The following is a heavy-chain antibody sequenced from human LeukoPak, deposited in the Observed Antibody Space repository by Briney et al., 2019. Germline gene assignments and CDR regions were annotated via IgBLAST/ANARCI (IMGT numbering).Heavy chain of an antibody. Sequence: GGSLRLSCVASGITLSTYGMNWVRQAPGKGLEWVANIKPGGGERYYVDSVKGRFTISRDNAKNSVDLQMNSLRVEETAVYYFMRGGGDYWGQGSLVTVSS. V-gene: IGHV3-7*01. D-gene: IGHD3-16*01. CDR1: GITLSTYG. CDR3: MRGGGDY. CDR2: IKPGGGER. J-gene: IGHJ4*02.